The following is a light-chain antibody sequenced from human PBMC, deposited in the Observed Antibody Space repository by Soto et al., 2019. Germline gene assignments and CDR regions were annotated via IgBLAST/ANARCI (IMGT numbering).Light chain of an antibody. Sequence: QSALTQPRSVSGSPGQSVTISCTGTSSDVGGYNYVSWYQQNPGKAPKLMIYDVSKRPSGVPDRFSGSKSGNTASLTISGLQAEDEAYYYCCSYAGSYTFYVFGTGTKVTVL. CDR1: SSDVGGYNY. CDR2: DVS. CDR3: CSYAGSYTFYV. V-gene: IGLV2-11*01. J-gene: IGLJ1*01.